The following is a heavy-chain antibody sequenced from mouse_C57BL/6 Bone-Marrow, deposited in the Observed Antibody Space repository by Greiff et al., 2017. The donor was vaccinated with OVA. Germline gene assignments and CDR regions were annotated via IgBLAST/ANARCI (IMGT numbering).Heavy chain of an antibody. Sequence: EVNLVESGGGLVQPGGSMKLSCAASGFTFSDAWMDWVRQSPEKGLEWVAEIRNKANNHATYYAVSVKGRFTISRDDSTSSVYLEMSSLRAEDTGIYYCTRGITTVKDYWGQGTTLTVSS. CDR2: IRNKANNHAT. CDR3: TRGITTVKDY. J-gene: IGHJ2*01. D-gene: IGHD1-1*01. CDR1: GFTFSDAW. V-gene: IGHV6-6*01.